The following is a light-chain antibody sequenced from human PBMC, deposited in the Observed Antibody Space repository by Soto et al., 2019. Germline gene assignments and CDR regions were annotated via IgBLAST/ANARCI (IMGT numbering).Light chain of an antibody. CDR3: SSYSSSSTFYV. V-gene: IGLV2-14*01. CDR2: QVS. Sequence: QSVLTQPASVSGSPGQSITISCTGTSSDIGGFYYVSWYQHHPGKDPKLMIYQVSNRPSGVSNRFSGSKSGNTASLTISGLQAEDEADYFCSSYSSSSTFYVFEAGTKVTVL. CDR1: SSDIGGFYY. J-gene: IGLJ1*01.